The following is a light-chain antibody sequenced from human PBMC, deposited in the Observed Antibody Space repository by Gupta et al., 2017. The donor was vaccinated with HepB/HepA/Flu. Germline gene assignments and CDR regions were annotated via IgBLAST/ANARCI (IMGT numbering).Light chain of an antibody. J-gene: IGLJ1*01. Sequence: QSVLTQPPLLSGAPGQRVTISCTGSTSNIGAGYDVHWYQQLPGAAPKLLISGNNNRPAGVPYRVSASRSGTTASLAITELRDEDEADYYCQSFDGSLSAYVFGTGTQVTVL. V-gene: IGLV1-40*01. CDR2: GNN. CDR3: QSFDGSLSAYV. CDR1: TSNIGAGYD.